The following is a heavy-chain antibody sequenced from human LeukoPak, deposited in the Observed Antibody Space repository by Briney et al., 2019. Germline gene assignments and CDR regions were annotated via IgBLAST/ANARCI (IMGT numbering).Heavy chain of an antibody. V-gene: IGHV4-30-2*01. Sequence: PSETLSLTCAVSGGSISSGGYSWSWIRQPPGKGLEWIGYIYHSGSTYYNPSLKGRVTISVDRSKNQFSLKLSSVTAADTAVYYCARGWSSYDFWSGPPDYWGQGTLVTVSS. D-gene: IGHD3-3*01. CDR2: IYHSGST. CDR3: ARGWSSYDFWSGPPDY. J-gene: IGHJ4*02. CDR1: GGSISSGGYS.